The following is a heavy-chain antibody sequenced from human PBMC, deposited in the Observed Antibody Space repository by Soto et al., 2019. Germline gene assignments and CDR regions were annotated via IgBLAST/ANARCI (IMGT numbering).Heavy chain of an antibody. J-gene: IGHJ6*02. Sequence: PSETLSLTSTVSGDSISAYSWSWVRQPPGKGLEWIGNIHYNGNTNYNPSLKSRVTISVDTSNNRLSLRLSSVTAADTAVYYCGRQPGHCGSTTCFGYYSVDVWGQGTTVTVS. V-gene: IGHV4-59*08. D-gene: IGHD2-2*01. CDR3: GRQPGHCGSTTCFGYYSVDV. CDR2: IHYNGNT. CDR1: GDSISAYS.